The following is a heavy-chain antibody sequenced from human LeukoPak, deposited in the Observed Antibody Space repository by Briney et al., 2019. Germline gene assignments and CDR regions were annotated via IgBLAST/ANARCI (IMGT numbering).Heavy chain of an antibody. D-gene: IGHD2-2*01. CDR3: ARALSYCSSTSCPFDY. Sequence: SVKVSCKASGYTFTGYYMHWVRQAPGQGLEWMGGIIPIFGTANYAQKFQGRVTITADESTSTAYMELSSLRSEDTAVYYCARALSYCSSTSCPFDYWGQGTLVTVSS. CDR2: IIPIFGTA. J-gene: IGHJ4*02. CDR1: GYTFTGYY. V-gene: IGHV1-69*13.